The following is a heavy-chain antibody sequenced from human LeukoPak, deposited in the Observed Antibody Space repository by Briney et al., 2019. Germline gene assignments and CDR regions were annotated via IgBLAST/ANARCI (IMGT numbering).Heavy chain of an antibody. D-gene: IGHD4-17*01. CDR2: IYYSGST. J-gene: IGHJ4*02. CDR1: GGSISSGGYY. V-gene: IGHV4-31*03. Sequence: PSETLSLTCTVSGGSISSGGYYWSWIRQHPGKGLEWIGYIYYSGSTYYNPSLKSRVTISVDTSKNQFSLKLSSVTAADTAVCYCARFRDYGDYFDYWGQGTLVTVSS. CDR3: ARFRDYGDYFDY.